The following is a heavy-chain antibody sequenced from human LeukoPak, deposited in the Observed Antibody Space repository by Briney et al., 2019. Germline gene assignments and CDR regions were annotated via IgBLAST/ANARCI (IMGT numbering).Heavy chain of an antibody. J-gene: IGHJ3*02. CDR1: AFTFSYYE. V-gene: IGHV3-21*01. D-gene: IGHD2-21*02. Sequence: GGSLRLSCAASAFTFSYYEMNWVRQAPGKGLEWVSSISSSSSYIYYADSVKGRFTISRDNAKNSLYLQMNSLRAEDTAVYYCARDETAHDAFDIWGQGTMVTVSS. CDR2: ISSSSSYI. CDR3: ARDETAHDAFDI.